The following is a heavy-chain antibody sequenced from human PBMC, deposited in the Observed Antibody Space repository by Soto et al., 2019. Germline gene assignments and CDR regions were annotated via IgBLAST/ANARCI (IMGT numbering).Heavy chain of an antibody. J-gene: IGHJ4*02. CDR2: ISYDGNNK. CDR3: AKGLSSSPFDY. CDR1: GFTFSSYG. D-gene: IGHD6-13*01. V-gene: IGHV3-30*18. Sequence: QVQLVESGGGVVQPGRSLRLSCAASGFTFSSYGMHWVRQAPGKGLEWVAVISYDGNNKYYADSVKGRFTISRDNSKNTLYLQMNSLRAEDTAVYYCAKGLSSSPFDYWGQGTLVTVSS.